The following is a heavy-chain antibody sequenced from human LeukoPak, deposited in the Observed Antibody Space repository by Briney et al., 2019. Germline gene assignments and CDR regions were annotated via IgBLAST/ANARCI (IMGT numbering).Heavy chain of an antibody. CDR1: GYSISSGYY. CDR3: ARVRVGAIYYFDY. V-gene: IGHV4-38-2*02. J-gene: IGHJ4*02. Sequence: SETLSLTCTVSGYSISSGYYWGWIRQPPGKGLEWIGSIYHSGSTYYNPSLKSRVTISVDTSKNQFSLKLSSVTAAGTAVYYCARVRVGAIYYFDYWGQGTLVTVSS. D-gene: IGHD1-26*01. CDR2: IYHSGST.